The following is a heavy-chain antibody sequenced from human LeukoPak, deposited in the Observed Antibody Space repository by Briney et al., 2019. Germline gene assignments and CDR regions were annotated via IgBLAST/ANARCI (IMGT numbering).Heavy chain of an antibody. D-gene: IGHD3-16*01. Sequence: GRSLRLSCAASGFTFSSYAMHWVRQAPGKGLEWVAVISYDGSNKYYADSVKGRFTISRDNSKNTLYLQMNSLRAEDTAVYYCASMMTDYWGQGTLVTVSS. CDR3: ASMMTDY. J-gene: IGHJ4*02. V-gene: IGHV3-30-3*01. CDR1: GFTFSSYA. CDR2: ISYDGSNK.